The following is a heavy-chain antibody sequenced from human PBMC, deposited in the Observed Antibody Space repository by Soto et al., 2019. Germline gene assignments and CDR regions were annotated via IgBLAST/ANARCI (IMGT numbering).Heavy chain of an antibody. J-gene: IGHJ4*02. CDR2: ISAYNGNT. V-gene: IGHV1-18*01. Sequence: GASVKVSCKASGYTFTSYGISWVRQAPGQGLEWMGWISAYNGNTNYAQKLQDRVTMTTDTSTSTAYMELRSLRSDDTAVYYRARDAYSSGWYFFDYWGQGTLVTVSS. CDR3: ARDAYSSGWYFFDY. D-gene: IGHD6-19*01. CDR1: GYTFTSYG.